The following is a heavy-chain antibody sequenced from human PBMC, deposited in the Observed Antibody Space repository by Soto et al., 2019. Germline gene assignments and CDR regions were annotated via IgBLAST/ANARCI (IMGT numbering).Heavy chain of an antibody. CDR1: GGTFSSYA. D-gene: IGHD4-17*01. Sequence: GASVKVSCKASGGTFSSYAISWVRQARGQGLEWMGGIIPLFGTANYAQKFQGRVTITADESTSTAYMELSSLRSEDTAVYYCTLTVDHKNCLEPWGKGTRVTASS. CDR3: TLTVDHKNCLEP. J-gene: IGHJ5*02. CDR2: IIPLFGTA. V-gene: IGHV1-69*13.